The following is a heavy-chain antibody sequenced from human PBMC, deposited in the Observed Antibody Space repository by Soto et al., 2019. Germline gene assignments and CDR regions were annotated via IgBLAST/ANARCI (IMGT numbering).Heavy chain of an antibody. CDR1: GGSISSYY. CDR3: ARGIRRAGYFDWLSGPFDY. J-gene: IGHJ4*02. V-gene: IGHV4-59*01. CDR2: IYYSGST. D-gene: IGHD3-9*01. Sequence: SETLSLTCTVSGGSISSYYWSWIRQPPGKGLEWIGYIYYSGSTNYNPSLKSRVTISVDTSKNQFSLKLSSVTAADTAVYYCARGIRRAGYFDWLSGPFDYWGQGTLVTVSS.